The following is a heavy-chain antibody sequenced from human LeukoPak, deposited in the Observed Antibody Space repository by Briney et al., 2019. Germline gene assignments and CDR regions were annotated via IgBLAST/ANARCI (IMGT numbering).Heavy chain of an antibody. Sequence: ASVKVSCKASGYSFTSYGISWVRQAPGQELEWMGWISADNGYTNYAQKLQGRVTMTTDTSTRTAYMELRNLRPDDTAVYYCARGSVVVVSAVDYWGPGTLVTVSS. CDR3: ARGSVVVVSAVDY. CDR1: GYSFTSYG. CDR2: ISADNGYT. J-gene: IGHJ4*02. V-gene: IGHV1-18*01. D-gene: IGHD2-15*01.